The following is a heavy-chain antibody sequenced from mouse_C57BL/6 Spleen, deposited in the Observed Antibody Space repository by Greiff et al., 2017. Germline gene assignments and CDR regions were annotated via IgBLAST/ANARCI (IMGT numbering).Heavy chain of an antibody. CDR1: GFTFSDYG. Sequence: EVKLQESGGGLVKPGGSLKLSCAASGFTFSDYGMHWVRQAPEQGLAWVAYISSGSSTIYYADTVKGRFTISRDNAKNTLFLQMTSLRSEDTAMYYCARFELGRGYYFDYWGQGTTLTVSS. J-gene: IGHJ2*01. D-gene: IGHD4-1*01. CDR3: ARFELGRGYYFDY. V-gene: IGHV5-17*01. CDR2: ISSGSSTI.